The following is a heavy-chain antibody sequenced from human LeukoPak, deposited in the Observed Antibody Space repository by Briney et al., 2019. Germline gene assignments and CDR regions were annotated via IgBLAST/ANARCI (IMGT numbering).Heavy chain of an antibody. Sequence: PSETLSLTCTVSGGSISSYYWGWIRQPPGKGLEWIGYIYYSGSTYYNLSLKSRVTISVDTSKNQFSLKLSSVTAADTAVYYCARLGSGSYPFDYWGQGTLVTVSS. J-gene: IGHJ4*02. V-gene: IGHV4-59*12. CDR2: IYYSGST. CDR1: GGSISSYY. CDR3: ARLGSGSYPFDY. D-gene: IGHD3-10*01.